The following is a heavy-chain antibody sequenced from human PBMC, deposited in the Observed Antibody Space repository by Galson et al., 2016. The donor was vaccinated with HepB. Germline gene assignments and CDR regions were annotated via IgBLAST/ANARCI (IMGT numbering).Heavy chain of an antibody. CDR2: IYSGGSI. D-gene: IGHD2-2*01. CDR1: GFTFSSYT. J-gene: IGHJ6*02. V-gene: IGHV3-53*01. Sequence: SLRLSCAASGFTFSSYTMNWVRQAPGKGLEGVSVIYSGGSIQYADSVKGRFTISRDNSKNTLYLQMNSLRAEDTAVYYCATSPSRGVWGQGTTVTVSS. CDR3: ATSPSRGV.